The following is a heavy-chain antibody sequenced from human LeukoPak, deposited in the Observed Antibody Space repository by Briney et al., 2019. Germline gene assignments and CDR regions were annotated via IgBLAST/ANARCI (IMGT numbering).Heavy chain of an antibody. CDR3: ARANQYDFWNWFDP. CDR2: INHSGST. CDR1: GGSFSGYY. Sequence: ASETLSLTCAVYGGSFSGYYWSWIRQPPGKGLEWIGEINHSGSTNYNPSLKSRVTISVDTSKNQFSLKLSSVTAADTAVYYCARANQYDFWNWFDPWGQGTLVTVSS. V-gene: IGHV4-34*01. J-gene: IGHJ5*02. D-gene: IGHD3-3*01.